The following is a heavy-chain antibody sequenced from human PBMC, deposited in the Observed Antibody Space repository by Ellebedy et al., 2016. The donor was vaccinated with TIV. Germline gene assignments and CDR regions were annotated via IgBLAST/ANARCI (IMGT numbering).Heavy chain of an antibody. CDR1: GASITSGGYY. CDR3: ARGDGSGSYYR. V-gene: IGHV4-31*03. D-gene: IGHD3-10*01. CDR2: NYKGGDT. Sequence: SETLSLXXSVSGASITSGGYYWSWIRQHPGKGLEWIGHNYKGGDTYYNPSLKSRVVISMDTSKNQFSLKVISVIAADTAVYYCARGDGSGSYYRWGQGTLVTVSS. J-gene: IGHJ4*02.